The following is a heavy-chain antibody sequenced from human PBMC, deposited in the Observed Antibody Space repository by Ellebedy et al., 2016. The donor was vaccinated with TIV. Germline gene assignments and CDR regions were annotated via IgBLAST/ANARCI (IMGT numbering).Heavy chain of an antibody. CDR3: ARDYSSSWYVMDGMDV. D-gene: IGHD6-13*01. CDR2: IYTSGST. Sequence: SETLSLXXTVSGGSISSYYWSWIRQPAGKGLEWIGRIYTSGSTNYNPSLKSRVTMSVDTSKNQFSLKLSSVTAADTAVYYCARDYSSSWYVMDGMDVWGQGTTVTVSS. J-gene: IGHJ6*02. V-gene: IGHV4-4*07. CDR1: GGSISSYY.